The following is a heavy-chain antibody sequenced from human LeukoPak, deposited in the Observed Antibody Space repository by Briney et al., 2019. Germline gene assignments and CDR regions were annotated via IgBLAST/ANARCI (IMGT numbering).Heavy chain of an antibody. Sequence: GGSLRLSCAASEFSVGSNYMTWVRQAPGKGLEWVSLIYSGGSTYYADSVKGRFTISRDNSKNTLYLQMNSLRAEDTAVYYCWHYFDYWGQGTLVTVSS. J-gene: IGHJ4*02. CDR1: EFSVGSNY. CDR3: WHYFDY. V-gene: IGHV3-66*01. CDR2: IYSGGST.